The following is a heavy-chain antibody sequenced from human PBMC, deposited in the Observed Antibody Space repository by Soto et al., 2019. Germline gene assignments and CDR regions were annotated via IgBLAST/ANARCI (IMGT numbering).Heavy chain of an antibody. V-gene: IGHV4-4*07. D-gene: IGHD1-1*01. Sequence: PSATLSLTCTFSGASISGLSWSWIRKSAGKGLEWIGRIYATGTTDYNPSLKSRVMVSVDTSKKQFSLKLRSVTAADTAVYYCVRDGTKTLRDWFDPWGQGISVTVSS. CDR2: IYATGTT. CDR3: VRDGTKTLRDWFDP. CDR1: GASISGLS. J-gene: IGHJ5*02.